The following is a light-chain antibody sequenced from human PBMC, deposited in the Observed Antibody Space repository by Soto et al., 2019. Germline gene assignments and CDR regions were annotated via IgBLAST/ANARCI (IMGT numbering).Light chain of an antibody. Sequence: QSALTQPASGSGSPGQSITISCTGTSSDVGGYNYVSWYQQHPGKAPKHMIYEVSNRPSGVSNRISGSKSGNTASLTIAGLQAEDEADYYCSSYTSSSTVVFGGGTKLTVL. CDR1: SSDVGGYNY. V-gene: IGLV2-14*01. CDR2: EVS. CDR3: SSYTSSSTVV. J-gene: IGLJ2*01.